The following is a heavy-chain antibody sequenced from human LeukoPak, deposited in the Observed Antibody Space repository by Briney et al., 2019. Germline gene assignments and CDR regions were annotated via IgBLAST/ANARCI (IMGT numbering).Heavy chain of an antibody. CDR2: ISGSGGST. CDR3: AKDLPGYSSSWYVDCFDY. Sequence: GGSLRLSCAASGFTFSSYAMSWVRQAPGKGLEWVSAISGSGGSTYYADSVKGRFTISRDNSKNTLYLQMNSLRAEDTAVYYCAKDLPGYSSSWYVDCFDYWGQGTLVTVSS. D-gene: IGHD6-13*01. CDR1: GFTFSSYA. V-gene: IGHV3-23*01. J-gene: IGHJ4*02.